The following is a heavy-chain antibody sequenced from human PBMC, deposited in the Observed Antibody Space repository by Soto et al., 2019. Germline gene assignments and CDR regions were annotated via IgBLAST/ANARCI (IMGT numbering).Heavy chain of an antibody. V-gene: IGHV4-4*07. J-gene: IGHJ4*02. Sequence: SETLSLTCTVSGGSISSYYWSWIRQPAGKGLEWIGRIYTSGSTNYNPSLKSRVTMSVDTSKNQFSLKLSSVTAADTAVYYCARGGDGYPYSTFDYWGQGTLVTVSS. CDR1: GGSISSYY. D-gene: IGHD5-12*01. CDR3: ARGGDGYPYSTFDY. CDR2: IYTSGST.